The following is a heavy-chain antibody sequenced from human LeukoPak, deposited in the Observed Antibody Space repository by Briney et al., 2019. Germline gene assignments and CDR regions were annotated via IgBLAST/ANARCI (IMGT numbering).Heavy chain of an antibody. D-gene: IGHD6-13*01. CDR2: INHSGGT. V-gene: IGHV4-34*01. Sequence: SETLSLTCAVYGGSFSGYYWSWIRQPPGKGLEWIGEINHSGGTNYNPSLKSRVTISVDTSKNQFSLKLSSVTAADTAVYYCARLIAAAGTRVDYWGQGTLVTVSS. CDR3: ARLIAAAGTRVDY. CDR1: GGSFSGYY. J-gene: IGHJ4*02.